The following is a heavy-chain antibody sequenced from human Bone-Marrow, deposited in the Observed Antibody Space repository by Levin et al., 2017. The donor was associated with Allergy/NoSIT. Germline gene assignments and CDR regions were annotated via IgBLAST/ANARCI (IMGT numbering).Heavy chain of an antibody. CDR2: ISYDGGST. Sequence: GESLKISCAASGFTFSSYAMHWVRQAPGKGLEWVSLISYDGGSTNYAASVKGRFTISRDNSKNTLYLQMGSLRSENTATYYCARDLLAGPERGERYYYDGLDLWGQGTTVTVSS. D-gene: IGHD3-9*01. CDR1: GFTFSSYA. J-gene: IGHJ6*02. CDR3: ARDLLAGPERGERYYYDGLDL. V-gene: IGHV3-30-3*01.